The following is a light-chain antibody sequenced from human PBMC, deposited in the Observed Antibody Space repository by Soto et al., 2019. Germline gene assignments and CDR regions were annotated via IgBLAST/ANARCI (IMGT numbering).Light chain of an antibody. J-gene: IGKJ5*01. CDR2: GAS. V-gene: IGKV3-15*01. CDR1: QSISSN. Sequence: IVMTQSPATLSLSPGERATLSCRASQSISSNLAWYQQKPGQAPRLLIYGASTRTTGIPARFSGSGSGTEGTITISSLETEDVALYDCQQGIDWPPTFGQGTRLEIK. CDR3: QQGIDWPPT.